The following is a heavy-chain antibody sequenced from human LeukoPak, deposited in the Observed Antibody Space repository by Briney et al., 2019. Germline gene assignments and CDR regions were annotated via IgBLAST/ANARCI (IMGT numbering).Heavy chain of an antibody. CDR3: AKGRYFDWLFPFDY. J-gene: IGHJ4*02. CDR1: GFTFSSYA. Sequence: AGGSLRLSCAASGFTFSSYAMSWVRQAPAKGLEWVSAISGSGGSTYYADSVKGRFTISRDNSKNTLYLQMNSLRAEDTAVYYCAKGRYFDWLFPFDYWGQGTLVTVSS. D-gene: IGHD3-9*01. V-gene: IGHV3-23*01. CDR2: ISGSGGST.